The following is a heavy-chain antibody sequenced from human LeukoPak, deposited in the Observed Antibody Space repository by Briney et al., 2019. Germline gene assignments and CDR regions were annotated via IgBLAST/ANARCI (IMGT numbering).Heavy chain of an antibody. J-gene: IGHJ4*02. CDR1: GSTFTDYY. D-gene: IGHD1-26*01. Sequence: ASVKVSCKASGSTFTDYYMHWVRQAPGQGLEWMGWINPDSGGTNYAQDFQGRITMTRDTSISTAYMELSGLRSDDTAVYYCARSKMGVTTPASDYWGQGTLVTVSS. CDR2: INPDSGGT. V-gene: IGHV1-2*02. CDR3: ARSKMGVTTPASDY.